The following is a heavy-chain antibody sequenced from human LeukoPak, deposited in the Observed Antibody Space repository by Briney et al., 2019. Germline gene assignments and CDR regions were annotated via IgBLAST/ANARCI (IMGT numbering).Heavy chain of an antibody. CDR3: ATLLYCGGDCSAAEVNDY. CDR1: GGSISSSSYY. J-gene: IGHJ4*02. Sequence: SETLSLTCTVSGGSISSSSYYWGWIRQPPGKGLEWIGSIYYSGSTYYNPSLKSRVTISVDTSKNQFSLKLSSVTAADTAVYYCATLLYCGGDCSAAEVNDYWAREPWSPSPQ. V-gene: IGHV4-39*07. CDR2: IYYSGST. D-gene: IGHD2-21*02.